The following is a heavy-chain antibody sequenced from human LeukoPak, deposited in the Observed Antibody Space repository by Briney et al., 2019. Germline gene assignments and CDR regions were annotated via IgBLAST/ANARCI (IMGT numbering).Heavy chain of an antibody. Sequence: GGSLRLSCAASGFTFSDSEMNWVRQAPGKGLEWVSYIDGSGSTKYYADSVKGRFTISRDNAKNSLYLQMNSLRAEDTAIYYCARDPRGQVTVLAGQKYYYYGLDVWGQGTTVTVSS. V-gene: IGHV3-48*03. D-gene: IGHD2-2*01. CDR3: ARDPRGQVTVLAGQKYYYYGLDV. CDR2: IDGSGSTK. J-gene: IGHJ6*02. CDR1: GFTFSDSE.